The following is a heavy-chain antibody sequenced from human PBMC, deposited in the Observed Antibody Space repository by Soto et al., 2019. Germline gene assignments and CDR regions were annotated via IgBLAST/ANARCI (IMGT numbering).Heavy chain of an antibody. V-gene: IGHV1-2*02. CDR2: INPNSGVT. Sequence: ASVKVSCKASGYTFTVYYRHWVRQPALQWLDGMGCINPNSGVTNYAQKFQGRVTMTRDTSISTAYMELSRLRSDDTAVYYCARDFRLSYSYYFGYWGQGTLVTVSS. J-gene: IGHJ4*02. CDR1: GYTFTVYY. CDR3: ARDFRLSYSYYFGY. D-gene: IGHD1-26*01.